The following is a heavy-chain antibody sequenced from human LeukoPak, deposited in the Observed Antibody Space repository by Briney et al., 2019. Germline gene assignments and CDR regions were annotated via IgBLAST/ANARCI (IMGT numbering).Heavy chain of an antibody. CDR1: GYTFTGYY. CDR2: INPNSGGT. J-gene: IGHJ6*02. CDR3: ARAASIAARYYYYYGMDV. D-gene: IGHD6-6*01. V-gene: IGHV1-2*06. Sequence: ASVKVSCKASGYTFTGYYMHWVRQAPGQGLEWMGRINPNSGGTNYAQKFQGRVTMTRDTSISTAYMELSRLRSDDTAVYYCARAASIAARYYYYYGMDVWGQGTTVTVSS.